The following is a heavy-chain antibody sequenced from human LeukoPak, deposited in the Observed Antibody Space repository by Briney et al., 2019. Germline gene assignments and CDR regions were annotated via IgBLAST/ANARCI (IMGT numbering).Heavy chain of an antibody. J-gene: IGHJ4*02. CDR3: AKDPRYYYDSSGYYHY. Sequence: GGSLRLSCAASGFTFSSYAMSWVRQAPGKGLEWVSAISGSGGSTYYADSVKGRFTISRDNSKNTLYLQMNSLRAEDTAVYYCAKDPRYYYDSSGYYHYWGQGTLVTVSS. CDR1: GFTFSSYA. CDR2: ISGSGGST. V-gene: IGHV3-23*01. D-gene: IGHD3-22*01.